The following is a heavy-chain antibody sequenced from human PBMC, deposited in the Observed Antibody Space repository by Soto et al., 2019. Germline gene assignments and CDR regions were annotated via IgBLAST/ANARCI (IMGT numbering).Heavy chain of an antibody. J-gene: IGHJ2*01. Sequence: QVQLQESGPGLVKPSGTLSLTCAVSGGSISSSNWWSWVRQPPGKGLEWIGEVYQSGTTNYNPSLKSLFFISINRSNNVFSLKLSSVTASDTAVYYCARWDFEWYLDLWGRGTLVSVSS. V-gene: IGHV4-4*02. CDR2: VYQSGTT. D-gene: IGHD1-26*01. CDR3: ARWDFEWYLDL. CDR1: GGSISSSNW.